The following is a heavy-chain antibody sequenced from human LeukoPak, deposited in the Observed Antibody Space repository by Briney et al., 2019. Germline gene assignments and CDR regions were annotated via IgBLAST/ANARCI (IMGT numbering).Heavy chain of an antibody. CDR2: ISYDGSNK. V-gene: IGHV3-30*18. D-gene: IGHD5-18*01. J-gene: IGHJ4*02. CDR3: AKEQDIAMVGYFDY. CDR1: GFTFSSYG. Sequence: GGSLRLSCAASGFTFSSYGMHWVRQAPGKGLEWVAVISYDGSNKYYADSVKGRFTISRDNSKNTLYLQMNSLRAEDTAVYYCAKEQDIAMVGYFDYWGQGTLVTVSS.